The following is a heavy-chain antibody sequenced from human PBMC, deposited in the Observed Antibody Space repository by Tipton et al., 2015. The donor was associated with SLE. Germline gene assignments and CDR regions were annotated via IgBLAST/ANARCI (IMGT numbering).Heavy chain of an antibody. D-gene: IGHD1-26*01. CDR2: VYYTGNT. CDR1: GASVTHSTRF. V-gene: IGHV4-39*07. Sequence: TLSLTCSVSGASVTHSTRFWGWVRQPPGKDLEWIASVYYTGNTYYNPSLKSRVTISLDTKTHFSLRLSSVTAADTAVYYCVRLKPVGSMDVWGKGTTVTVSP. J-gene: IGHJ6*04. CDR3: VRLKPVGSMDV.